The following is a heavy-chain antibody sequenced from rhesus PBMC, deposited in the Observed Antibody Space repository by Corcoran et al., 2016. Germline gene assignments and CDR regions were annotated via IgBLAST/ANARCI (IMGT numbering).Heavy chain of an antibody. V-gene: IGHV4S10*01. D-gene: IGHD6-25*01. CDR2: IDGSSTSP. CDR3: ARGRYGGSWNGGFGY. CDR1: GGSISDSYR. Sequence: QVQLQESGPGVVKPSETLSLTCAVSGGSISDSYRRSWIRQPPGKGVEWVGYIDGSSTSPNSNPSRKVRVTLSKDTSKNQFALELSSMTAADTAVYYCARGRYGGSWNGGFGYWGQEVLLTVSS. J-gene: IGHJ4*01.